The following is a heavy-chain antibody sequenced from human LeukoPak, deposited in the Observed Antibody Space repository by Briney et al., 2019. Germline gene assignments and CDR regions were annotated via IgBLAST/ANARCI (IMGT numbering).Heavy chain of an antibody. CDR2: IWYDGSNK. J-gene: IGHJ5*02. CDR3: ARHPYSSSTGSWFDP. Sequence: GGSLRLSCAASGFTFSNFGLHWVRQAPGKGLEWVAVIWYDGSNKYYADSVQGRFTISRDNSKSTLYLQMDSLRAEDTAVYYCARHPYSSSTGSWFDPWGQGTLVTVSS. CDR1: GFTFSNFG. D-gene: IGHD6-6*01. V-gene: IGHV3-33*01.